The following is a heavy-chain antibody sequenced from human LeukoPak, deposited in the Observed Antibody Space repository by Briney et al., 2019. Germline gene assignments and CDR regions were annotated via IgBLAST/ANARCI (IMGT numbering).Heavy chain of an antibody. CDR1: GYTFTSYY. Sequence: GASVKVSCKASGYTFTSYYMHWVRQAPGQGLEWMGIINPSGGSTSYAQKFQGRVTMTRDTSTSTVYMELSSLRSEDTAVYYRARSFWSSGYYYAPFDYWGQGTLVTVSS. D-gene: IGHD3-22*01. CDR3: ARSFWSSGYYYAPFDY. J-gene: IGHJ4*02. V-gene: IGHV1-46*01. CDR2: INPSGGST.